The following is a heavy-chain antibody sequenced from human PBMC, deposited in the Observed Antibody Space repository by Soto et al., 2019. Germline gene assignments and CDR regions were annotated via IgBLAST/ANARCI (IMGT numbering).Heavy chain of an antibody. CDR2: ISYDGSNK. CDR3: ARDWAGVGAARFLYYYCGMDV. Sequence: QVQLVESGGGVVQPGRSLRLSCAASGFTFSSYAMHWVRQAPGKGLEWVAVISYDGSNKYYADSVKGRFTISRDNSKNTVYLQMNSLRAEDTAVYYCARDWAGVGAARFLYYYCGMDVWGQGTTVTVSS. J-gene: IGHJ6*02. V-gene: IGHV3-30-3*01. CDR1: GFTFSSYA. D-gene: IGHD6-6*01.